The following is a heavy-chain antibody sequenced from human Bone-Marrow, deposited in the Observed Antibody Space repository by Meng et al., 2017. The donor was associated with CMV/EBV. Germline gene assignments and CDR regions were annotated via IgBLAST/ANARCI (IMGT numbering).Heavy chain of an antibody. CDR3: ARDYYASGSFDY. J-gene: IGHJ4*02. CDR1: GFTFSNYW. V-gene: IGHV3-7*01. Sequence: GEPLKISCATSGFTFSNYWMNWVRQAPGKGLEWVANINPAGTVKHYVDSLKGRFTISRDNAKNSLYLQMTSLRADDTAMYYCARDYYASGSFDYWGQGTLVTVSS. CDR2: INPAGTVK. D-gene: IGHD3-10*01.